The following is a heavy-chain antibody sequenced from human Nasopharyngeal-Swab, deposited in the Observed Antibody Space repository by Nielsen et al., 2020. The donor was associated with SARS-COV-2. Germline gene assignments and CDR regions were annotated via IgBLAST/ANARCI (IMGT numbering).Heavy chain of an antibody. D-gene: IGHD6-13*01. Sequence: GESLKISCAASGFTFSKFYMSWVRQAAGKGLECLANIKQDGSGSYYVDSVKGRFTISRDDANNSLYLQMNSLRAGDTGVYYCARGGSSFPFDYWGPGTLVTVSS. CDR1: GFTFSKFY. V-gene: IGHV3-7*01. CDR3: ARGGSSFPFDY. J-gene: IGHJ4*02. CDR2: IKQDGSGS.